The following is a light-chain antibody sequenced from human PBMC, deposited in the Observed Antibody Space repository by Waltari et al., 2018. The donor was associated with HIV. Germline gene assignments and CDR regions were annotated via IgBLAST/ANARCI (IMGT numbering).Light chain of an antibody. J-gene: IGLJ2*01. V-gene: IGLV2-14*03. CDR1: SSDIGSFDY. CDR2: DVT. CDR3: CSYSDSGTIL. Sequence: SALTQPASVSGSPGQSITISCLGASSDIGSFDYVSWYQQHPDKAPKLILYDVTYRPSGVSGRFSGSRSVSMASLTISGLQPEDEADYFCCSYSDSGTILFGGGTRVTVL.